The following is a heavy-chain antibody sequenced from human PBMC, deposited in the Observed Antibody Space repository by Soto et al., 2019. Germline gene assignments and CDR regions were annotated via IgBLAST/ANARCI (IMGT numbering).Heavy chain of an antibody. D-gene: IGHD6-19*01. CDR1: GFIFSDYY. Sequence: QVQLVESGGGLVKPGGSLRLSCAVSGFIFSDYYMSWIRQAPGKGLEWVSYISSSGSSIYYADSVKGRFTISRDNAKNSCYRKRDRLRPGNRPFYYCGGGGGVAGPLFDPWGQGTLVTVSS. V-gene: IGHV3-11*01. CDR3: GGGGGVAGPLFDP. J-gene: IGHJ5*02. CDR2: ISSSGSSI.